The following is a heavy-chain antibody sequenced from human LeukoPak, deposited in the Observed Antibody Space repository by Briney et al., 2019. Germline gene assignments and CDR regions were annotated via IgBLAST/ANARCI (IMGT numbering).Heavy chain of an antibody. D-gene: IGHD6-19*01. CDR1: GFTFSSYG. J-gene: IGHJ6*02. V-gene: IGHV3-30*18. CDR2: VSYDGSNK. Sequence: GGSLRLSCAASGFTFSSYGMHWVRQAPGKGLEWVAVVSYDGSNKYYADSVKGRFTISRDNSKNTLYLQMNSLRAEDTAVYYCAKDSSGWNYYYGMDVWGQGTTVTVSS. CDR3: AKDSSGWNYYYGMDV.